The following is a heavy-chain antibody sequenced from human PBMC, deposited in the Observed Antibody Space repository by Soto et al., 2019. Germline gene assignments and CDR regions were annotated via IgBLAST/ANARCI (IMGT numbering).Heavy chain of an antibody. J-gene: IGHJ4*02. V-gene: IGHV3-23*01. CDR1: EFTFTSYA. Sequence: EVQLLESGGGWVQPGGSLRLSCAASEFTFTSYAMSWVRQAPGKGLEWVSAVGSDGGSTYYADSVRGRFTVSRDNSQNTLYLQINNPGAEDTALYYCAKDVCGSGTFCHFDYWGQGTLVTVSS. D-gene: IGHD3-10*01. CDR3: AKDVCGSGTFCHFDY. CDR2: VGSDGGST.